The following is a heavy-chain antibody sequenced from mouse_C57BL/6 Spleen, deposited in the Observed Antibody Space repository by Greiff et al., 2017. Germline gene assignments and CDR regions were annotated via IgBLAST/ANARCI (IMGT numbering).Heavy chain of an antibody. V-gene: IGHV1-19*01. D-gene: IGHD2-12*01. Sequence: EVKLMESGPVLVKPGASVKMSCKASGYTFTDYYMNWVKQSHGKSLEWIGVINPYNGGTSYNQKFKGKATLTVDKSSSTAYMELNSLTSEDSAVYYCARDYKRYFDYWGQGTTLTVSS. CDR1: GYTFTDYY. J-gene: IGHJ2*01. CDR3: ARDYKRYFDY. CDR2: INPYNGGT.